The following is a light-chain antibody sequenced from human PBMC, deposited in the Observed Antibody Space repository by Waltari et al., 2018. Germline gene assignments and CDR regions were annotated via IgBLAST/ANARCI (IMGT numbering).Light chain of an antibody. J-gene: IGKJ2*01. V-gene: IGKV3-15*01. CDR1: QSVSSN. CDR3: QQYNNWLYT. CDR2: GAS. Sequence: EIVMTQSPATLSVSPGERATLSCRARQSVSSNLAWYQQQPGQAPRLLIYGASTRATGIPARFSGSGSGTEFTLTISSLQSEDFAVYYCQQYNNWLYTFGQGTKLEIK.